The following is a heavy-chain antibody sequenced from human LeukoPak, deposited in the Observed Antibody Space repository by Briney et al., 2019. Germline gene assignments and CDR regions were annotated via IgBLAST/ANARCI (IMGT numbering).Heavy chain of an antibody. V-gene: IGHV3-21*01. D-gene: IGHD3-22*01. CDR3: ARAAYYYDSSGNHDY. J-gene: IGHJ4*02. Sequence: EGSLRLSCAASGFTFSSYSMNWVRQAPGKGLEWVSSISSSSSYIYYADSVKGRFTISRDNAKNSLYLQMNSLRAEDTAVYYCARAAYYYDSSGNHDYWGQGTLVTVSS. CDR1: GFTFSSYS. CDR2: ISSSSSYI.